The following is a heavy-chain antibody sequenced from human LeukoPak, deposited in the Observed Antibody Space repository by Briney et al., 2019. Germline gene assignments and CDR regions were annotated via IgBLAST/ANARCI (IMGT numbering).Heavy chain of an antibody. Sequence: ASVKVSCKASGGTFSSYAISWVRQAPGQGLEWMGGIIPIFGTANYAQKFQGRVTITTDESTSTAYMELSSLRSEDTAVYYCARMAYCSSTSCYTGDYWGQGTLVTVSS. CDR3: ARMAYCSSTSCYTGDY. J-gene: IGHJ4*02. CDR2: IIPIFGTA. D-gene: IGHD2-2*02. V-gene: IGHV1-69*05. CDR1: GGTFSSYA.